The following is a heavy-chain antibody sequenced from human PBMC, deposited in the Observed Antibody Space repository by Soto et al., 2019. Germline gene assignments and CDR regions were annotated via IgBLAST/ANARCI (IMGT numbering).Heavy chain of an antibody. CDR1: GYTFTSYA. J-gene: IGHJ5*02. V-gene: IGHV1-3*01. Sequence: ASVKVSCKASGYTFTSYAMHWVRQAPGQRLEWMGWINAGNGNTKYSQKFQGRVTITRDTSASTAYMELSSLRSEDTAVYYCARPPVQMRWKKWFDPWGQGTLVTVS. D-gene: IGHD1-1*01. CDR2: INAGNGNT. CDR3: ARPPVQMRWKKWFDP.